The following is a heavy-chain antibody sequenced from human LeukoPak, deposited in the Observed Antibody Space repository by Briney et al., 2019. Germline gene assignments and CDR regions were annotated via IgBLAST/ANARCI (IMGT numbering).Heavy chain of an antibody. Sequence: PGGSLRLSCAASGFTFSSYAMHWVRQAPGKGLEWVAVISYDGSNKYYADSVKGRFTISRDNSKNTLYLQMNSLRAEDTAVYYCARKNYFYYYMDVWGKGTTVTISS. CDR3: ARKNYFYYYMDV. V-gene: IGHV3-30*04. J-gene: IGHJ6*03. CDR1: GFTFSSYA. D-gene: IGHD2/OR15-2a*01. CDR2: ISYDGSNK.